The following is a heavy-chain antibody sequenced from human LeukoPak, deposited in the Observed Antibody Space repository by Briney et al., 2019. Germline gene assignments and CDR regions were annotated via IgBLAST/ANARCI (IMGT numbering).Heavy chain of an antibody. D-gene: IGHD1-26*01. CDR2: ITSSGSYI. CDR1: GFTFSSYN. CDR3: ARDWVLGGVDDY. Sequence: PGGSLRLFCAASGFTFSSYNLNWVRQAPGKGLEWVSSITSSGSYIYYADSVKGRFTISRDNAKNSLYLQMNSLRAEDTAVYYCARDWVLGGVDDYWGQGTLVTVSS. J-gene: IGHJ4*02. V-gene: IGHV3-21*01.